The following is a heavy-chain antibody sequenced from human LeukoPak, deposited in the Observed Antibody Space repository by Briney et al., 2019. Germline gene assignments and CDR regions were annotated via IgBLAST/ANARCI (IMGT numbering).Heavy chain of an antibody. CDR3: ARDLRLGSPQYYFDY. V-gene: IGHV3-74*01. D-gene: IGHD6-19*01. J-gene: IGHJ4*02. CDR1: GFTFSSYW. Sequence: GGSLRLSCAASGFTFSSYWMHWVRQAPGKGLVWVSRINTDGSSTSYADSVKGRFTISRDNAKNTLYLQMNSLRAEDTAVYYCARDLRLGSPQYYFDYWGQGTLVTVSS. CDR2: INTDGSST.